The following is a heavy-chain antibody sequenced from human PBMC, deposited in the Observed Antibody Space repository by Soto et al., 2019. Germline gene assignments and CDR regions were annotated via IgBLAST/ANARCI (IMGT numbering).Heavy chain of an antibody. D-gene: IGHD6-19*01. CDR3: ARSTPHTAVGGFDY. CDR1: GASISTSSYY. V-gene: IGHV4-39*01. Sequence: SETLSLTCTVSGASISTSSYYWGWIRQPPGKGLEWIGSIFYSGSTYYNPSLKSRVTVSVDTSKNQFSLKLSSVTAADTAVYYFARSTPHTAVGGFDYWGLGTLVTVSS. J-gene: IGHJ4*02. CDR2: IFYSGST.